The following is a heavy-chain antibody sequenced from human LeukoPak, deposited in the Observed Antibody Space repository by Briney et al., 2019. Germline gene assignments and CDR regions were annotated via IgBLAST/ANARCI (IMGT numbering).Heavy chain of an antibody. J-gene: IGHJ5*02. CDR2: ISAYNGET. V-gene: IGHV1-18*01. CDR3: ARDLVAARPGWFDP. D-gene: IGHD6-6*01. Sequence: ASVKVSCKAPGYTFTTYGISWMRQAPGQGLEWMGWISAYNGETKYAQKLQGRVTMTTETPTSTAYMELRSLRYDDTAVYYCARDLVAARPGWFDPWGQGTLVTVSS. CDR1: GYTFTTYG.